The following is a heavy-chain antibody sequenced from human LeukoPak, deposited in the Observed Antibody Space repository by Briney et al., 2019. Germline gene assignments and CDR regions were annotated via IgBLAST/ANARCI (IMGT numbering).Heavy chain of an antibody. CDR1: GFTFDDCT. Sequence: PGGSLRLSCAASGFTFDDCTMHWVRQAPGKGLEWVSLISWDGGNTYYADSVKGRFTISRDNSKNSLYLQMNSLRTEDTALYYCAKDNRYGDNPLGYWGQGTLVTVSS. CDR2: ISWDGGNT. CDR3: AKDNRYGDNPLGY. V-gene: IGHV3-43*01. D-gene: IGHD4-17*01. J-gene: IGHJ4*02.